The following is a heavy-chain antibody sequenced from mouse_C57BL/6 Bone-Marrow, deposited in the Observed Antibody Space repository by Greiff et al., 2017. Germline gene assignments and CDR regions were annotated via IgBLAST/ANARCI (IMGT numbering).Heavy chain of an antibody. V-gene: IGHV1-64*01. CDR3: AREGKLLLVDY. D-gene: IGHD1-1*01. J-gene: IGHJ2*01. CDR2: IHPNSGST. Sequence: QVQLQQPGAELVKPGASVKLSCKASGYTFTSYWMHWVKQRPGQGLEWIGMIHPNSGSTNYNEKFKSKATLTVDKSSSTAYMQRSSLTSEDSAVYYCAREGKLLLVDYWGQGTTLTVSS. CDR1: GYTFTSYW.